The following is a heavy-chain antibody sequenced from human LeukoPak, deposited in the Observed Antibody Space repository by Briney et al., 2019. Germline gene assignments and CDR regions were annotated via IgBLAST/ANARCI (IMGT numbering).Heavy chain of an antibody. J-gene: IGHJ4*02. D-gene: IGHD6-13*01. CDR3: ARARGIAAAGADY. V-gene: IGHV1-69*13. CDR2: IIPIFGTA. CDR1: GGTLSSYA. Sequence: ASVKVSCKASGGTLSSYAISWVRQAPGQGLEWMGGIIPIFGTANYAQKFQGRVTITADESTSTAYMELSSLRSEDTAVYYCARARGIAAAGADYWGQGTLVTVSS.